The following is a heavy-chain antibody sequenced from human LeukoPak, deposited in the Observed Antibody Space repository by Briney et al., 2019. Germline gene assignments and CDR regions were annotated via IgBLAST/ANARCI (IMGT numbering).Heavy chain of an antibody. V-gene: IGHV3-49*04. D-gene: IGHD6-13*01. CDR1: GFTFGDYA. CDR3: TNQGEGSSSSWYNYYYYYYMDV. Sequence: GGSLRLSCTASGFTFGDYAMSWVRQAPGKGLEWVGFIRSKAYGGTTEYAASVKGRFTISRDDSKSIAYLQMNSLKTEDTAVYYCTNQGEGSSSSWYNYYYYYYMDVWGKGTTVTVSS. CDR2: IRSKAYGGTT. J-gene: IGHJ6*03.